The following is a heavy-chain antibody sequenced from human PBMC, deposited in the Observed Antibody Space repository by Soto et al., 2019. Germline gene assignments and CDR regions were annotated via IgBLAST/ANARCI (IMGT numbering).Heavy chain of an antibody. V-gene: IGHV3-23*01. Sequence: EVQLLESGGGLVQPGGSLRLSCAASGFTFSSYAMSWVRQAPGKGLEWVSAISGSGGTTYYADSVKGRFTFSRDNSKNKLYLQMNSLRAEDTAVYYCAKTAHGWFSAFDIWGQGTMVTVSS. CDR2: ISGSGGTT. CDR1: GFTFSSYA. J-gene: IGHJ3*02. D-gene: IGHD6-19*01. CDR3: AKTAHGWFSAFDI.